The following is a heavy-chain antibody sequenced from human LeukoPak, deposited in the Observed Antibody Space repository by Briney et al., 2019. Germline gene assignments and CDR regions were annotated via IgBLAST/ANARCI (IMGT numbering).Heavy chain of an antibody. Sequence: GGSLRLSCAASGFTFSSYGMHWVRQAPGKGLEWVAVISYDGSNKYYADSVKGRFTISRDNSKNTLYLQMNSLRAEDTAVYYCASYSSSWPPRYWGQGTLVTVSS. CDR2: ISYDGSNK. V-gene: IGHV3-30*03. CDR1: GFTFSSYG. CDR3: ASYSSSWPPRY. J-gene: IGHJ4*02. D-gene: IGHD6-13*01.